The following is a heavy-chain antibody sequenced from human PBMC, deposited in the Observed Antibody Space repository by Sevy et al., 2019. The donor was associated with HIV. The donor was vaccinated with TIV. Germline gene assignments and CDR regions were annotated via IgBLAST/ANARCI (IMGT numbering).Heavy chain of an antibody. CDR1: GGSTNTYF. Sequence: SETLSLTCTVSGGSTNTYFWTWIRQPPGKGLEWIGYIYNSGSSNYNPSFKSRVTISVDTSKNQVSLKLSSVTAADTAGYYCASYYYDSSGPGSWFDPWGQGTLVTVSS. CDR3: ASYYYDSSGPGSWFDP. CDR2: IYNSGSS. J-gene: IGHJ5*02. D-gene: IGHD3-22*01. V-gene: IGHV4-59*01.